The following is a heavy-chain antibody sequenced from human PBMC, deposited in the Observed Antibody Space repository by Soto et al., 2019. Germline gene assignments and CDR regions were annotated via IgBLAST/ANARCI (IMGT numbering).Heavy chain of an antibody. CDR1: GFSLNTRGVA. CDR3: AHTFGIFTGYNINFDY. CDR2: IYWDDDT. J-gene: IGHJ4*02. V-gene: IGHV2-5*02. Sequence: QITLKESGPTLVNPTQTLTLTCTFTGFSLNTRGVAVAWIRQPPGKALGWLGLIYWDDDTRYSPSLKTRLIIDRYPSENQVVLTLTDLDPVDTATYFCAHTFGIFTGYNINFDYWGQGALVTVSS. D-gene: IGHD3-9*01.